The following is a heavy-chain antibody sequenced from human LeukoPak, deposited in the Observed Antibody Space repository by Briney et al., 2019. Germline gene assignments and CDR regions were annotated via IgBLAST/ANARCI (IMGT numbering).Heavy chain of an antibody. Sequence: ASVKVSCKASGYTFTSYYMHWVRQAPGQGLEWMGIINPSGGSTSYAQKFQGRVTMTRDTSTSTVYMELSSLRSEDTAVYYCARSTTHYGDNSFPYYYYYGMDVWGQGTTVTVSS. CDR3: ARSTTHYGDNSFPYYYYYGMDV. CDR1: GYTFTSYY. CDR2: INPSGGST. J-gene: IGHJ6*02. D-gene: IGHD4-23*01. V-gene: IGHV1-46*01.